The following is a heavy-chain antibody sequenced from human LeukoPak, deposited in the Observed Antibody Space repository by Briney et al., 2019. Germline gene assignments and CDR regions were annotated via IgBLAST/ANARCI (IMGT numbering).Heavy chain of an antibody. CDR3: ATLRYSHGYET. Sequence: KPSETLSLTCTVSGISFYYWSWMRQPPEKGLEWIGYVYYDGRSNYNSSLRSRVTMSLDTSKNQFSLKLSSVTAADTAVYYCATLRYSHGYETWGQGTLVTVSS. CDR1: GISFYY. J-gene: IGHJ4*02. D-gene: IGHD5-18*01. V-gene: IGHV4-59*08. CDR2: VYYDGRS.